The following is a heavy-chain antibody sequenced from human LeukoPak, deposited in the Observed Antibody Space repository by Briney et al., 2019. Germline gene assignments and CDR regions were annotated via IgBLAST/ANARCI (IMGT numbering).Heavy chain of an antibody. D-gene: IGHD6-13*01. V-gene: IGHV1-8*01. CDR1: GYTFTSYD. CDR3: ANKGQYSSSWYPSNYYYMDV. J-gene: IGHJ6*03. CDR2: MNPNSGNT. Sequence: GSVKVSCKASGYTFTSYDINWVRQATGQGLEWMGWMNPNSGNTGYAQKFQGRVTMTRNTSISTAYMELSSLRSEDTAVYYCANKGQYSSSWYPSNYYYMDVWGKGTTVTVSS.